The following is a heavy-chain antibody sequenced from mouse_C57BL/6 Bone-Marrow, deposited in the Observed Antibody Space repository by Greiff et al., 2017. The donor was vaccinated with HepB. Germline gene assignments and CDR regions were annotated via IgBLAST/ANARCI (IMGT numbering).Heavy chain of an antibody. CDR2: INPNNGGT. J-gene: IGHJ4*01. Sequence: EVQLQQSGPELVKPGASVKISCKASGYTFTDYYMNWVKQSHGKSLEWIGDINPNNGGTSYNQKFKGKATLTVDKSSSTAYMELRSLTSEDSAVYYCARGYYYGSRGAMDYWGQGTSVTVSS. CDR3: ARGYYYGSRGAMDY. CDR1: GYTFTDYY. V-gene: IGHV1-26*01. D-gene: IGHD1-1*01.